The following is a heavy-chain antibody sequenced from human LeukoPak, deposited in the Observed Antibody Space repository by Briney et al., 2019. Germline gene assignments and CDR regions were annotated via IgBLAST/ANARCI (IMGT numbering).Heavy chain of an antibody. CDR2: IGTAGDT. CDR3: ARAVPMARGVNYYDY. CDR1: GFTFKSYD. Sequence: PGGSLRLSCAASGFTFKSYDMHWVRQAAGEGLEWVSAIGTAGDTYYPGSVKGRFTISRENARNSLYLQMNSLRAGDTAVYYCARAVPMARGVNYYDYWGQGTLVTVSS. V-gene: IGHV3-13*01. D-gene: IGHD3-10*01. J-gene: IGHJ4*02.